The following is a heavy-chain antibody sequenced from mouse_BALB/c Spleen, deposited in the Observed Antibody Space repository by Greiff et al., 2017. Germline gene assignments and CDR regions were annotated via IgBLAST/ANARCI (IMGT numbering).Heavy chain of an antibody. J-gene: IGHJ2*01. CDR3: TNEEVRRLDY. CDR1: GYTFTSYW. CDR2: IYPGNSDT. Sequence: VQLKQSGTVLARPGASVKMSCKASGYTFTSYWMHWVKQRPGQGLEWIGAIYPGNSDTSYNQKFKGKAKLTAVTSTSTAYMELSSLTNEDSAVYYCTNEEVRRLDYWGQGTTLTVSS. D-gene: IGHD2-14*01. V-gene: IGHV1-5*01.